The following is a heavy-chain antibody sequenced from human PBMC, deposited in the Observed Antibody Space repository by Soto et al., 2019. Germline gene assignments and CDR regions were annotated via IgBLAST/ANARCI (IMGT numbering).Heavy chain of an antibody. J-gene: IGHJ4*02. CDR2: IYYSGSA. CDR3: ARDVSSKWHYFDY. V-gene: IGHV4-31*03. CDR1: GGSISSGDYY. Sequence: PSETLSLTCIVSGGSISSGDYYWSWIRQHLGKGLEWIGYIYYSGSAYYNPSLKSRVTMSVDTSKNQFSLKLSSVTAADTAIYFCARDVSSKWHYFDYWGQGSLVTVYS. D-gene: IGHD6-13*01.